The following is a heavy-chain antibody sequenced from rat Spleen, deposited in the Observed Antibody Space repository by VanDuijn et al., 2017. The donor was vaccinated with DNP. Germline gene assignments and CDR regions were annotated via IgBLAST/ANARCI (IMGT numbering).Heavy chain of an antibody. CDR1: GFSLTSYN. J-gene: IGHJ2*01. V-gene: IGHV2-41*01. D-gene: IGHD4-3*01. CDR2: IWNTGGT. CDR3: VRDPYNAGFDY. Sequence: QVQLKESGPGLVQPSQTLSLTCTVAGFSLTSYNVHWVRQPPGKALEWMGAIWNTGGTQYNSALRSRLSISKDTSKSQVFLEMNSLQTDDTATYYCVRDPYNAGFDYWGQGVMVTVSS.